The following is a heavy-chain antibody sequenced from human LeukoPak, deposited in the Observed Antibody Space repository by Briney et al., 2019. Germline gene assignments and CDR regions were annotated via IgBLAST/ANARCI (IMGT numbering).Heavy chain of an antibody. CDR3: AKWGVYDILTGYYDPDY. J-gene: IGHJ4*02. CDR2: IVGSGSST. CDR1: GFTFRNYA. V-gene: IGHV3-23*01. Sequence: PGGSLRLSCAASGFTFRNYAMGWVRQAPGKGLEWVSAIVGSGSSTYYADSVKGRFTISRDNSKNTLYLQLNRLRAEDTAVYYCAKWGVYDILTGYYDPDYWGQGTLVTVSS. D-gene: IGHD3-9*01.